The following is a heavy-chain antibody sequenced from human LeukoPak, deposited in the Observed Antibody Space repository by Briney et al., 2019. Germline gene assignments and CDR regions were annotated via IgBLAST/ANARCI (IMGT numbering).Heavy chain of an antibody. CDR3: ARDQVGTTFDI. V-gene: IGHV3-23*01. D-gene: IGHD1-1*01. J-gene: IGHJ3*02. CDR1: GFTFSSYA. CDR2: ISGSGGST. Sequence: GGSLRLSCAASGFTFSSYAMSWVRQAPGKGLEWVSAISGSGGSTYYADSVKGRFTIPRDNSKNTLYQQMNSLRAEDTAVYYCARDQVGTTFDIWGQGTMVTVSS.